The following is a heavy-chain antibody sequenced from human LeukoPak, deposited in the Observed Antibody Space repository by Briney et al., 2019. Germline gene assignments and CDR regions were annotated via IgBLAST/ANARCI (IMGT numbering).Heavy chain of an antibody. J-gene: IGHJ6*03. CDR3: ARDFGYHYYMDV. CDR1: GFTFSSYS. D-gene: IGHD3-16*01. CDR2: ISSSSSYI. V-gene: IGHV3-21*01. Sequence: LGGSLRLSCAASGFTFSSYSMNWVRQAPGKGLEWVSSISSSSSYIYYADSVKGRFTISRDNAKNSLYLQMNSLRAEDTAVYYCARDFGYHYYMDVWGKGTTVTVSS.